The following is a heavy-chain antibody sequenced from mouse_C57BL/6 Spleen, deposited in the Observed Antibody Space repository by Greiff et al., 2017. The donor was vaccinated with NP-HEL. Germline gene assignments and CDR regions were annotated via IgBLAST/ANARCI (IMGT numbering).Heavy chain of an antibody. J-gene: IGHJ4*01. V-gene: IGHV1-80*01. Sequence: VKLQESGAELVKPGASVKISCKASGYAFSSYWMNWVKQRPGKGLEWIGQIYPGDGDTNYNGKFKGKATLTADKSSSTAYMQLSSLTSEDSAVYFCARSRFQGAMDYWGQGTSVTVSS. CDR2: IYPGDGDT. CDR1: GYAFSSYW. CDR3: ARSRFQGAMDY.